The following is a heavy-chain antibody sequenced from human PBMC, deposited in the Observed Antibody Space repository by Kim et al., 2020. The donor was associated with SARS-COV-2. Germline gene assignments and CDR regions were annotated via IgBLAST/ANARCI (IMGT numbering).Heavy chain of an antibody. CDR3: AKVLGRFGGFDY. J-gene: IGHJ4*02. D-gene: IGHD3-10*01. V-gene: IGHV3-33*06. Sequence: YYADSVKGRFTISRDNSKNTLYLQMNSLRAEDTAVYYCAKVLGRFGGFDYWGQGTLVTVSS.